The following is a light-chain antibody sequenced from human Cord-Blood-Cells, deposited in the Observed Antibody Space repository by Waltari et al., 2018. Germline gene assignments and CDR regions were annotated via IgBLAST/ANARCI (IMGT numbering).Light chain of an antibody. CDR3: CSYAGSSTWV. CDR2: DGS. Sequence: QSALTQPASAPVSPGQPLTIPWPGTSRDAGRYNHVAWAQQHPGKAPKLMIYDGSKRPAGGSNRFSGSKSGNTASLTISGLQAEDEADYYCCSYAGSSTWVFGGGTKLAVL. V-gene: IGLV2-23*01. CDR1: SRDAGRYNH. J-gene: IGLJ3*02.